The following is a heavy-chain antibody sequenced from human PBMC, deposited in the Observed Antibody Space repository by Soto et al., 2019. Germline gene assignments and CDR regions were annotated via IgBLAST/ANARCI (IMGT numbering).Heavy chain of an antibody. CDR2: INPNSGAS. D-gene: IGHD2-2*01. V-gene: IGHV1-2*02. J-gene: IGHJ5*02. CDR1: GYTFTGYY. Sequence: GASVKVSCKASGYTFTGYYIHWVRQAPGQGLEWMGGINPNSGASNYAQKFQGRVTMTRDTSISTAYMELSRLRSDDTAVYYCARYCSSTSCHFDPWGQRTLVTVSS. CDR3: ARYCSSTSCHFDP.